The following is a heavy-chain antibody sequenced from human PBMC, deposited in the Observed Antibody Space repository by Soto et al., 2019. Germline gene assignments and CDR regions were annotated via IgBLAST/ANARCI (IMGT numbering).Heavy chain of an antibody. CDR1: GYTFTSYA. D-gene: IGHD6-6*01. CDR2: INAGNGNT. CDR3: ASQSIGSSNRDYYYYCGMDV. J-gene: IGHJ6*02. V-gene: IGHV1-3*01. Sequence: SVKVSCKASGYTFTSYAMHWVRQAPGQRLEWMGWINAGNGNTKYSQKFQGRVTITRDTSASTAYMELSSLRSEDTAVYYCASQSIGSSNRDYYYYCGMDVWGQGTTVTV.